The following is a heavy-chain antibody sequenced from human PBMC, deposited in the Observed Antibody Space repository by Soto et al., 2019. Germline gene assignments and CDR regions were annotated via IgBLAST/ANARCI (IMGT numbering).Heavy chain of an antibody. V-gene: IGHV4-34*01. CDR2: INHSGST. J-gene: IGHJ5*02. CDR1: GGSFSCYY. D-gene: IGHD2-15*01. CDR3: ARGGYCSGDSCPWGFDP. Sequence: PSETLSLTCAVYGGSFSCYYWSWIRQPPGKGLEWIGEINHSGSTNYNPPLKSRVTISVDTSKNQFSLKLSSVTAADTALYYCARGGYCSGDSCPWGFDPWGQGTLVTAPQ.